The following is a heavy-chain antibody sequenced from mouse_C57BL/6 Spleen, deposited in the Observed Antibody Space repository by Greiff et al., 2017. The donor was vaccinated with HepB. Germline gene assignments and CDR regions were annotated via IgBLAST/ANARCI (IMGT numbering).Heavy chain of an antibody. D-gene: IGHD1-1*01. V-gene: IGHV1-18*01. CDR2: INPNNGGT. CDR1: GYTFTDYN. CDR3: ARFIYYYGSSAYYAMDY. Sequence: VQLQQSGPELVKPGASVKIPCKASGYTFTDYNMDWVKQSHGKSLEWIGDINPNNGGTIYNQKFKGKATLTVDKTSSTAYMELRSLTSEDTAVYYCARFIYYYGSSAYYAMDYWGQGTSVTVSS. J-gene: IGHJ4*01.